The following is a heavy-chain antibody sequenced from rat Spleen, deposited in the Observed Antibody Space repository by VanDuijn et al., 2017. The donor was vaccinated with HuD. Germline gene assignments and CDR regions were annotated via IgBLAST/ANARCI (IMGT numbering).Heavy chain of an antibody. J-gene: IGHJ4*01. CDR3: TSLSMDA. V-gene: IGHV5-31*01. CDR1: GFTFNNYW. Sequence: EVQLVESGGGLVQPGRSLKLSCVASGFTFNNYWMTWIRQAPGKGLEWVASITNTGGSTYYLDSVKGRFTISRDNAKSTLYLQMNSLRSEDTATYYWTSLSMDAWGQGASVTVSS. CDR2: ITNTGGST.